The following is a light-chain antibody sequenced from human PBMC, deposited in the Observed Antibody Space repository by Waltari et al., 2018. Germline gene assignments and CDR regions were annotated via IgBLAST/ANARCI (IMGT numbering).Light chain of an antibody. CDR3: QHHFRLPAT. CDR2: GAS. Sequence: IMFTPAPGHLSLSPGERTTLPCRASQSISRYLAWYQQKPGQAPRLLIYGASTRATGIPDRFSGSGSGTDFSLTISGLEPEDSAVYYCQHHFRLPATFGQGTKVEIK. J-gene: IGKJ1*01. V-gene: IGKV3-20*01. CDR1: QSISRY.